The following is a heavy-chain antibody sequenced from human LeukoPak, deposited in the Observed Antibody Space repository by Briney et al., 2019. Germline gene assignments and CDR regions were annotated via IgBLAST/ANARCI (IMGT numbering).Heavy chain of an antibody. J-gene: IGHJ4*02. V-gene: IGHV1-3*03. CDR3: ARGGKQWRGGNYFDS. Sequence: ASVKVSCKASGYTFTDYALHWVRQAPGQSLEWMGWITTGRGETRYSQEFQRRITFTRDTSASAVYMDLSDLRSEDTAVYYCARGGKQWRGGNYFDSWGQGTLVAVSS. CDR2: ITTGRGET. CDR1: GYTFTDYA. D-gene: IGHD6-19*01.